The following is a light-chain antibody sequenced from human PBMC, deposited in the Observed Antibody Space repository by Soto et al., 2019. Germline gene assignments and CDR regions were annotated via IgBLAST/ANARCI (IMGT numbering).Light chain of an antibody. CDR3: QQYNNWPIT. CDR1: QSVSSN. J-gene: IGKJ5*01. V-gene: IGKV3-15*01. Sequence: EIVMTQSPGTLSVSPWERATLSCRASQSVSSNLAWYQQKPGQAPRLLIYGASTRATGIPARFSGSGSGTEFTLTISSLQSEDFAVYYGQQYNNWPITFGQGTRLEIK. CDR2: GAS.